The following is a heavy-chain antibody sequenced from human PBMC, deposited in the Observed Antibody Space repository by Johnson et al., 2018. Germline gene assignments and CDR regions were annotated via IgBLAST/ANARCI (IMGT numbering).Heavy chain of an antibody. CDR3: AKDYYTLIVEATLGAFDI. Sequence: VQLVETGGGVVQPGRSLRLSCAASGFTFSSYGMHWVRQAPGKGLEWVAVISYDGSNKYYADSVKGRFTIDRDNSKNTLYLQMNRLRAEDPAVYYCAKDYYTLIVEATLGAFDIWGQGTMVTFSS. CDR1: GFTFSSYG. V-gene: IGHV3-30*18. D-gene: IGHD1-26*01. CDR2: ISYDGSNK. J-gene: IGHJ3*02.